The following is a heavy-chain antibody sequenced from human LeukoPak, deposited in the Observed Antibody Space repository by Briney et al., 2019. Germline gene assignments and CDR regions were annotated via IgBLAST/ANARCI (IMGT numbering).Heavy chain of an antibody. CDR2: IHPNSGGT. Sequence: ASVKVSCKASGYTFTGYYMHWVRQAPGQGLEWMGWIHPNSGGTNYAQKFQGRVTMTRDTSISTAYMELSRLRSDDTAVYYCARVLPVVVAAHDAFDIWGQGTMVTVSS. D-gene: IGHD2-15*01. V-gene: IGHV1-2*02. CDR1: GYTFTGYY. J-gene: IGHJ3*02. CDR3: ARVLPVVVAAHDAFDI.